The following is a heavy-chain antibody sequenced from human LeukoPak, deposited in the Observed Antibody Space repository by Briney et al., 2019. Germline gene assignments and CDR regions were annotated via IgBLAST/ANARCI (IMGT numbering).Heavy chain of an antibody. V-gene: IGHV4-59*01. CDR1: GGSISSYY. Sequence: PSETLSLTCTVSGGSISSYYWSWIRQPPGKGLEWIGYIYYSGSTNYNPSLKSRVTISVDTSKNQFSLKLSSVTAADTAVYYCARGLVVRGVMPYYFDYWGQGTLVTVSS. CDR3: ARGLVVRGVMPYYFDY. CDR2: IYYSGST. J-gene: IGHJ4*02. D-gene: IGHD3-10*01.